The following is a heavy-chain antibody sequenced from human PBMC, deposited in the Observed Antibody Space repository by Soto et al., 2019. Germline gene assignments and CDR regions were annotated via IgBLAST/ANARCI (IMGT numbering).Heavy chain of an antibody. CDR1: GFTFSSYS. V-gene: IGHV3-48*04. CDR3: GRDIGYYYNKFDY. CDR2: ISTSGTTT. D-gene: IGHD3-10*01. J-gene: IGHJ4*02. Sequence: GVLRLSCAASGFTFSSYSMNWVRQAPGKGLEWVSYISTSGTTTKYADSVKGRFTISRDNAKNSLYLQMNSLRAEDTAVYYCGRDIGYYYNKFDYWGKGTLVTVSS.